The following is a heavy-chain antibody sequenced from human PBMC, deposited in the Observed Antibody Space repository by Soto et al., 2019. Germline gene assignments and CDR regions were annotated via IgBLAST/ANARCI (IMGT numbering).Heavy chain of an antibody. CDR3: AKHPPQGGAPEGYGMDV. V-gene: IGHV3-23*01. J-gene: IGHJ6*02. Sequence: EAQLLESGGGLVQPGGSLRLSCTASEFTFGSYAMSWVRQAPGKGLEWVSALSGYGGTTYYADSVKGRFTISGDNSKNTRYLQMNTLRAEDTAVYYGAKHPPQGGAPEGYGMDVWGLGTTVTVSS. D-gene: IGHD1-26*01. CDR1: EFTFGSYA. CDR2: LSGYGGTT.